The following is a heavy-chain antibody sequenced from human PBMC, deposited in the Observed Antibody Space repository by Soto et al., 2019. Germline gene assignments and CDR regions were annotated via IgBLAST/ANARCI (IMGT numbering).Heavy chain of an antibody. CDR1: GFTFTTYA. J-gene: IGHJ4*02. Sequence: PGGSLRLSCTASGFTFTTYAVNWVRQAPGQGLEWVSTTSCSGGTTYYADSVRGRFTISRDNSKSTLYLQMYCLRAEETAIYFCADGGGYSYNCGRGFLDFWGQGALVTVSS. CDR3: ADGGGYSYNCGRGFLDF. CDR2: TSCSGGTT. D-gene: IGHD5-18*01. V-gene: IGHV3-23*01.